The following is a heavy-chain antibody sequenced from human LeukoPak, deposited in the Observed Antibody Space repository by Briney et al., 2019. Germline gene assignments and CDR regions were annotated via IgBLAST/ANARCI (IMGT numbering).Heavy chain of an antibody. CDR3: ASNGVTSGPFDY. J-gene: IGHJ4*02. Sequence: SETLSLTCTVSGGSISSYYWSWIRQPAGKGPEWIGRIYASGSTSYNPSLKSRVTMSVDTSKNQFSLKLSSVTAADTAVYYCASNGVTSGPFDYWGQGTLVTVSS. V-gene: IGHV4-4*07. CDR2: IYASGST. CDR1: GGSISSYY. D-gene: IGHD4-11*01.